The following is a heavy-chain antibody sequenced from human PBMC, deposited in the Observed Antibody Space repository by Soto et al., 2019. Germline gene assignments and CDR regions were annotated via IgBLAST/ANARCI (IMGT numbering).Heavy chain of an antibody. J-gene: IGHJ4*02. CDR2: IKGDGSDT. CDR1: GFTFSNYW. D-gene: IGHD1-7*01. Sequence: EVQLVESGGGLVQPGGSLRLSCAASGFTFSNYWMHWVRQAPGKGLVWVSRIKGDGSDTTYADSVKGRFTISRDNAKNTLYLQVNSLRAEDTAVYYCARDPPQTGTTGFDDWGQGTLVTVSS. CDR3: ARDPPQTGTTGFDD. V-gene: IGHV3-74*01.